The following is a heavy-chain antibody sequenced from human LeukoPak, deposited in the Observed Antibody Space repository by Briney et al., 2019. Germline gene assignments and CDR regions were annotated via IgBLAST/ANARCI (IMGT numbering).Heavy chain of an antibody. CDR3: ARGFRYCTNGVCYSGTYYFDY. Sequence: GGSLRLSCAASGFTFSDYYMSWIRQAPGKGLEWVSYISSSGSTICYADSVKGRFTISRDNAKNSLYLQMNSLRAEDTAVYYCARGFRYCTNGVCYSGTYYFDYWGQGTLVTVSS. CDR1: GFTFSDYY. CDR2: ISSSGSTI. D-gene: IGHD2-8*01. V-gene: IGHV3-11*04. J-gene: IGHJ4*02.